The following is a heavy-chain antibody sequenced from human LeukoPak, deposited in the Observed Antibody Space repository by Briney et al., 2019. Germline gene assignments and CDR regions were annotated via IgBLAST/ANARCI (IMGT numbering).Heavy chain of an antibody. J-gene: IGHJ4*02. D-gene: IGHD2-2*02. CDR2: LYYSGKT. CDR1: DDSISSSTYY. V-gene: IGHV4-39*07. Sequence: PSDTLSLTCIISDDSISSSTYYWGWIRQPPGKGLEWIGTLYYSGKTYYNPSLKSRVTISVDTSKNQFSLKLSSVTAADTAVYYCARYTAGSYYFDYWGQGTLVTVSS. CDR3: ARYTAGSYYFDY.